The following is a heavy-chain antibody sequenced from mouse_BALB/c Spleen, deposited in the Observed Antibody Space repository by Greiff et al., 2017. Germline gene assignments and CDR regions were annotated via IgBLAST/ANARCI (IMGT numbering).Heavy chain of an antibody. CDR3: ARDYGSIYWYFDV. CDR1: GYTFTSYV. Sequence: VQLKQSGPELVKPGASVKMSCKASGYTFTSYVMHWVKQKPGQGLEWIGYINPYNDGTKYNEKFKGKATLTSDKSSSTAYMELSSLTSEDSAVYYCARDYGSIYWYFDVWGAGTTVTVSS. V-gene: IGHV1-14*01. J-gene: IGHJ1*01. D-gene: IGHD1-1*01. CDR2: INPYNDGT.